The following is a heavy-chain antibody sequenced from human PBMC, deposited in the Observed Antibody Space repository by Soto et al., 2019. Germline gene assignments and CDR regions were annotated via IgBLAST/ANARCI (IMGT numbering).Heavy chain of an antibody. V-gene: IGHV4-34*01. Sequence: QVQLQQWGAGLLKPSETLSLTCAVYGGSFSGYYWSWIRQPPGKGLEWIGEINHSGSTNYNPSLKSRVTISVDTSKNQFSRKLSSVTAADTAVYYCARGEWFQKSPYSMDGWGKGTTVTVSS. CDR3: ARGEWFQKSPYSMDG. CDR2: INHSGST. CDR1: GGSFSGYY. J-gene: IGHJ6*03. D-gene: IGHD3-3*01.